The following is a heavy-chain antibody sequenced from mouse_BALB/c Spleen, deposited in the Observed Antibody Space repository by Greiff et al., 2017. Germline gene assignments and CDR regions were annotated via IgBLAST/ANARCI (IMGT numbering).Heavy chain of an antibody. V-gene: IGHV14-4*02. CDR1: GFNIKDYY. CDR3: KADGNYEGFAY. Sequence: EVQLQQSGAELVRSGASVKLSCTASGFNIKDYYMHWVKQRPEQGLEWIGWIDPENGDTEYAPKFQGKATMTADTSSNTAYLQLSSLTSEDTAVYYCKADGNYEGFAYWGQGTLVTVSA. CDR2: IDPENGDT. J-gene: IGHJ3*01. D-gene: IGHD2-1*01.